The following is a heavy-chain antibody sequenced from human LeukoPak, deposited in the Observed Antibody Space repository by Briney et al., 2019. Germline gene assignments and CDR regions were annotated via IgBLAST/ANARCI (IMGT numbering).Heavy chain of an antibody. CDR3: ARVSEYSYGYFDY. D-gene: IGHD5-18*01. CDR1: GGSISSGGYS. J-gene: IGHJ4*02. CDR2: IYHSGST. Sequence: PSETLSLTCAVSGGSISSGGYSWSWIRQPPGKGLEWIGYIYHSGSTYYSPSLKSRVTISVDRSKNQFSLKLSSVTAADTAVYYCARVSEYSYGYFDYWGQGTLVTVSS. V-gene: IGHV4-30-2*01.